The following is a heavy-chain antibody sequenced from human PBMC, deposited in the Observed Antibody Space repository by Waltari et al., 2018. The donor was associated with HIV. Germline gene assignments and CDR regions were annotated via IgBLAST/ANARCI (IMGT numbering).Heavy chain of an antibody. V-gene: IGHV1-18*01. Sequence: QVQLVQSGAEVKKPGASVKVSCKASGYTFTSYGISWVRQAPGQGLEWMGWIIPYNGNTNYAQKLQGRVTMTTDTSTSTAYMELRSLRSDDTAVYYCARVITMIVVVPGGFDPWGQGTLVTVSS. CDR3: ARVITMIVVVPGGFDP. CDR1: GYTFTSYG. J-gene: IGHJ5*02. D-gene: IGHD3-22*01. CDR2: IIPYNGNT.